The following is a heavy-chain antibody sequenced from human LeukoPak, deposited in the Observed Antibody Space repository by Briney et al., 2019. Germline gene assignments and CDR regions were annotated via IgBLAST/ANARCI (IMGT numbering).Heavy chain of an antibody. CDR2: SSSSGSTI. CDR1: GFTFSGFE. CDR3: AKGSGINHYHWIDP. J-gene: IGHJ5*02. Sequence: RGSLRLSCAASGFTFSGFEMSWVRQAPGKGLEWVSYSSSSGSTIYYADSVKGRFTISRDNSKNTLYLQMDSLRAEDTALYYCAKGSGINHYHWIDPWGQGTLVTVSS. V-gene: IGHV3-48*03. D-gene: IGHD1-14*01.